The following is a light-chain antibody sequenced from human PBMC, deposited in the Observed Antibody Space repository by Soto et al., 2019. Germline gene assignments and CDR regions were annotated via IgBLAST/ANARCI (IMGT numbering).Light chain of an antibody. V-gene: IGLV2-14*01. J-gene: IGLJ1*01. Sequence: QSVLTQPASVSGSPGRSITISCTGTSSDVGGYNYVSWYQQHPGKAPKLMIYDVSNRPSGVSNRFSGSKSGNTASLAISGLQAEDEADYYCSSYTSSSPSFGTGTKVTVL. CDR3: SSYTSSSPS. CDR2: DVS. CDR1: SSDVGGYNY.